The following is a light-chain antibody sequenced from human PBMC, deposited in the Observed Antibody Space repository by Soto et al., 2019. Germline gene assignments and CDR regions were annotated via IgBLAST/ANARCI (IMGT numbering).Light chain of an antibody. Sequence: QSVLTQPPSVSAAPGQKVTISCSGSSSNIGGNSVSWYQQVPGTAPKLLIYDDNKRRSGIPDRFSGSKSGTSATLGITGFQTGDEADYYCGSWDSSLSAYVFGTGTKATVL. CDR1: SSNIGGNS. CDR2: DDN. V-gene: IGLV1-51*01. J-gene: IGLJ1*01. CDR3: GSWDSSLSAYV.